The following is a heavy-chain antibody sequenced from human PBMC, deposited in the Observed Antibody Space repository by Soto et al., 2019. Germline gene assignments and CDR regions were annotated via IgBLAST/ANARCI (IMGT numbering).Heavy chain of an antibody. Sequence: QVHLVQSGAEVKKPGASVKVSCKGSGYAFTTYGITWVRQATGQGLEWMGWISAHNGNTNYAQKVQGRVTVTRDPSTSTASMELRSLRSDDTAVYYCARGRDGDYWGQGALVTVSS. J-gene: IGHJ4*02. CDR1: GYAFTTYG. CDR2: ISAHNGNT. V-gene: IGHV1-18*01. D-gene: IGHD6-6*01. CDR3: ARGRDGDY.